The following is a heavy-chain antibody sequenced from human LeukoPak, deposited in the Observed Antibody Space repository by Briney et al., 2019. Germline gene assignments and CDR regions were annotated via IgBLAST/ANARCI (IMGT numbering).Heavy chain of an antibody. D-gene: IGHD6-13*01. CDR3: ARRSAGIAGGPGFDP. CDR2: IHSSGST. CDR1: GGSINSFY. V-gene: IGHV4-4*09. J-gene: IGHJ5*02. Sequence: SETLSLTCTVSGGSINSFYWSWILQPPGKGLEWIGYIHSSGSTNYNPSLKSRATISVDTSKNQVSLKLSSVTAADTAVYYCARRSAGIAGGPGFDPWGQGTLVTVSS.